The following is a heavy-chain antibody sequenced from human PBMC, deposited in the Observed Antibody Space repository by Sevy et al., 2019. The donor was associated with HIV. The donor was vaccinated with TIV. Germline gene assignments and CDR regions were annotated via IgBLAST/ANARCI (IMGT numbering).Heavy chain of an antibody. Sequence: GGSLRLSCTGSGFTFGDYAMSWVRQAPGMGLEWVGFVRSKDYGGATEDAASVKGRFTISRDDSKSIADLQMNSLKTEDTDVYYCTWGYYNDGSGYFDYWGQGTLVTVSS. CDR1: GFTFGDYA. J-gene: IGHJ4*02. CDR2: VRSKDYGGAT. V-gene: IGHV3-49*04. CDR3: TWGYYNDGSGYFDY. D-gene: IGHD3-22*01.